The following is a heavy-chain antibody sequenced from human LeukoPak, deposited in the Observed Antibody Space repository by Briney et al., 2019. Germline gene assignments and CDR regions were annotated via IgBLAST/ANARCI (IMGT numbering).Heavy chain of an antibody. CDR1: GFTFSSYA. V-gene: IGHV3-23*01. CDR2: ISGGTM. J-gene: IGHJ4*02. Sequence: PGGSLRLSCAASGFTFSSYAMSWVRQAPGKGLEWVSAISGGTMFYADSVRGRFSISRDNSKNIVYLQMNSLRAEDTAIYYCARGNEKGYWGQGTLVVVSS. CDR3: ARGNEKGY.